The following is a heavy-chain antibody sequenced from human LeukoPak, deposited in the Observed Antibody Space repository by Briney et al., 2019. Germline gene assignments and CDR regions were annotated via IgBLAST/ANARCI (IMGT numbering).Heavy chain of an antibody. CDR1: GGSISSCTYS. CDR2: FSCSGST. J-gene: IGHJ4*02. D-gene: IGHD1-1*01. V-gene: IGHV4-39*07. CDR3: ARDWNRYAY. Sequence: PSETLSFTCSVSGGSISSCTYSWGWIRQPPGKGLEWIGSFSCSGSTYYNPSLKSRVTISVDTSKSQFSLYMDSVTAADTAVYYCARDWNRYAYWGQGTLVTVSS.